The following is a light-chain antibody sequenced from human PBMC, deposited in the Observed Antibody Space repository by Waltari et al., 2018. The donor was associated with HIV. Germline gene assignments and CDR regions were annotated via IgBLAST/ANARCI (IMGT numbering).Light chain of an antibody. CDR1: PGSVTSRYY. CDR3: LLYMGSGVWV. V-gene: IGLV8-61*01. CDR2: NTN. Sequence: QTVVTQEPSFSVSPGGTVTLTCGLSPGSVTSRYYPSWNQQTPGQAPRTLITNTNTRSSGVPDRFSGSILGNRAALTITGAQADDESAYYCLLYMGSGVWVFGGGTKLTVL. J-gene: IGLJ3*02.